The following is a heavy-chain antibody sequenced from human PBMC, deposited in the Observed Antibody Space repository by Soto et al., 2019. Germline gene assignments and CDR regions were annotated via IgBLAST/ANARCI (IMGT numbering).Heavy chain of an antibody. CDR1: GYIFSNYW. CDR2: IFAGDSDV. Sequence: GESLKISCKGSGYIFSNYWIAWVRQMPGKGLECMGIIFAGDSDVRYSPSFQGQVTISVDKSISTAYLQWSSLQASDTAMYYCSRLASYGTSHYWGQGTQVTVTS. V-gene: IGHV5-51*01. D-gene: IGHD5-18*01. CDR3: SRLASYGTSHY. J-gene: IGHJ4*02.